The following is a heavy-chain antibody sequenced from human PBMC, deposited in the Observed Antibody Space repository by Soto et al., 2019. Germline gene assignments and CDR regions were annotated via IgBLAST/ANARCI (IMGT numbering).Heavy chain of an antibody. CDR3: ARSLGYGSGSYGLIDY. J-gene: IGHJ4*02. D-gene: IGHD3-10*01. Sequence: TSETLSLTCTVSGGSISSGGYYWSWIRQHPGKGLEWIGYIYYSGSTYYNPSLKSRVTISVDTSKNQFSLKLSSVTAADTAVYYCARSLGYGSGSYGLIDYWGQGTLVTVSS. CDR1: GGSISSGGYY. CDR2: IYYSGST. V-gene: IGHV4-31*03.